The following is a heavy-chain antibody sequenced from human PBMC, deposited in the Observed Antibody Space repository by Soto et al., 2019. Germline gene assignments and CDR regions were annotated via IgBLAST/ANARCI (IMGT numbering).Heavy chain of an antibody. J-gene: IGHJ6*02. D-gene: IGHD5-18*01. Sequence: PSETLSLTCTVSGGSISSYYWSWIRQPPGKGLEWIGYIYYSGSTNYNPSLKSRVTISVDTSKNQFSLKLSSVTAADTAVYDCARFQGVTAPYYYYGMDVWGQGTTVTVSS. CDR2: IYYSGST. CDR1: GGSISSYY. V-gene: IGHV4-59*01. CDR3: ARFQGVTAPYYYYGMDV.